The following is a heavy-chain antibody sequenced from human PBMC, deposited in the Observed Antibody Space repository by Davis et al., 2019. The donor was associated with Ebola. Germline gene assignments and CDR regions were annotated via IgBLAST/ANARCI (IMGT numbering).Heavy chain of an antibody. CDR3: AKKVTRAGYYYGMDV. J-gene: IGHJ6*02. D-gene: IGHD3-10*01. V-gene: IGHV3-66*01. CDR2: IFSADTT. Sequence: GGSLRLSCAASGFTVSSNYMTWVRQAPGKGLEWVSIIFSADTTYYADSVRGRFTISRDNSNNTVYLQMNSLRAEDTVVYYCAKKVTRAGYYYGMDVWGQGTTVTVSS. CDR1: GFTVSSNY.